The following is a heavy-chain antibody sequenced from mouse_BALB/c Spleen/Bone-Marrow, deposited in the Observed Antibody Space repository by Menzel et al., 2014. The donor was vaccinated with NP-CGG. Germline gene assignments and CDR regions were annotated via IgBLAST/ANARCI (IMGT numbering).Heavy chain of an antibody. V-gene: IGHV5-17*02. Sequence: EVKLMESGGGLVQPGGSRKLSCAASGFTFXSFGMHWVRQAPEKGLEWVAYISSGSSTIYYADTGKGRFTISRDNPKNTLFLQMTSLRSEDTAMYYCTRKGALITHYYAMDYWGQGTSVTVSS. D-gene: IGHD2-4*01. J-gene: IGHJ4*01. CDR1: GFTFXSFG. CDR3: TRKGALITHYYAMDY. CDR2: ISSGSSTI.